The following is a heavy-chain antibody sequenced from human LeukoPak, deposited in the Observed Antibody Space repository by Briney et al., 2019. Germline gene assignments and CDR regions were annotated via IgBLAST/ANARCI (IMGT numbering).Heavy chain of an antibody. D-gene: IGHD5-18*01. CDR3: ARGDNSYGYSY. J-gene: IGHJ4*02. CDR1: DGSISSSSYY. V-gene: IGHV4-39*01. Sequence: SETLSLTCTVSDGSISSSSYYWGWIRQPPGKGLEWIGSTYYSGSTYSNPSFKSRVTISVDTSKNQFSLKLSSVTAADTAVYYCARGDNSYGYSYWGQGTLVTVSS. CDR2: TYYSGST.